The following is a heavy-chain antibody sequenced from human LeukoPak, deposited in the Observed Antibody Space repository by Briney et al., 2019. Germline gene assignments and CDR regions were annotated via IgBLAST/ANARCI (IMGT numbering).Heavy chain of an antibody. CDR1: GFPFSSYT. V-gene: IGHV3-48*01. CDR2: ISASGSNI. J-gene: IGHJ4*02. CDR3: VRVKGTYFDF. Sequence: PGGSLRLSCAASGFPFSSYTMNWVRQAPGKGLEWVSYISASGSNIYYLDSVKGRFTVSRDNAMNSLYLQMDSPRAEDTAVYYCVRVKGTYFDFWGQGTLVTVSS. D-gene: IGHD1-1*01.